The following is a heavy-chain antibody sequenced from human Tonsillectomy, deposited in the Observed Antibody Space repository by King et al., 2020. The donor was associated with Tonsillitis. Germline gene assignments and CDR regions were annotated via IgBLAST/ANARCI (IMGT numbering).Heavy chain of an antibody. CDR3: SRVTHKYSTSWSYAFHI. V-gene: IGHV3-30-3*01. CDR1: GFLFNSYA. J-gene: IGHJ3*02. Sequence: VQLVESGGGVVQPGRSLRLSCAASGFLFNSYAIHWVRQAPGKGLEWVTVILDDGDKKYYADSVKGRFTISRDNFKNTLYLQMNSLRPEDTAIYYLSRVTHKYSTSWSYAFHIWGQGTLVTVSS. CDR2: ILDDGDKK. D-gene: IGHD2-2*01.